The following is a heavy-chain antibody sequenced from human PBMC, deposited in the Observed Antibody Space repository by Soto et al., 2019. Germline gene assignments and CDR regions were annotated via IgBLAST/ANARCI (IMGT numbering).Heavy chain of an antibody. D-gene: IGHD4-17*01. CDR2: INHSGST. CDR1: GGSFSGYY. CDR3: ARGLAPPVTPLYFDY. V-gene: IGHV4-34*01. Sequence: QVQLQQWGAGLLKPSETLSLTCAVYGGSFSGYYWSWIRQPPGKGLEWIGEINHSGSTNYNPSLKSRVTISVDTSKNQFSLTLGSVTVADTAVYYCARGLAPPVTPLYFDYCVQGTLVTVSS. J-gene: IGHJ4*01.